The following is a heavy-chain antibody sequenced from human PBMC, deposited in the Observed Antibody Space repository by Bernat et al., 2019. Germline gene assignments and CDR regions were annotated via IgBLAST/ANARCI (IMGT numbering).Heavy chain of an antibody. V-gene: IGHV6-1*01. CDR3: ARASYGSSWYDHPAPYFYGMDV. Sequence: QVQLQQSGPGLVKPSQTLSLTCAISGDSVSSNSAAWNWIRQSPSRGLEWLGRTYYRSKWYNDYAVSVKSRITINPDTSKNQFSLQLNSVTPEDTAVYYCARASYGSSWYDHPAPYFYGMDVWGQGTTGTVSS. J-gene: IGHJ6*02. CDR2: TYYRSKWYN. D-gene: IGHD6-13*01. CDR1: GDSVSSNSAA.